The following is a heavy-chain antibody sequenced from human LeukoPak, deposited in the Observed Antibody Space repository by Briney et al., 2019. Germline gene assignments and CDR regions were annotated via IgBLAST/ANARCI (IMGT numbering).Heavy chain of an antibody. CDR1: GGTFSSYA. Sequence: SVKVSCKASGGTFSSYAISWVRQAPGQGLEWMGGIIPIFGTANYAQKFQGRVTIIADESTSTAYMELSSLRSEDTAVYYCARDHGGVITMVRGSHRWFDPWGQGTLVTVSS. CDR2: IIPIFGTA. CDR3: ARDHGGVITMVRGSHRWFDP. J-gene: IGHJ5*02. D-gene: IGHD3-10*01. V-gene: IGHV1-69*13.